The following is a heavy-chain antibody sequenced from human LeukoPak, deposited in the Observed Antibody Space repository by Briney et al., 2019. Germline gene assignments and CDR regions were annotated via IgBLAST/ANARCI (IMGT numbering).Heavy chain of an antibody. CDR3: VFNYFTISLVGS. D-gene: IGHD3-9*01. CDR2: IGTSTSYI. V-gene: IGHV3-21*01. Sequence: GGSLRLSCAASGFTFSTYIMNWVRQTPGKGLEWVSSIGTSTSYIYYADSVKGRFTISRDNAKNSLYLEMNSLRAEDTAVYYCVFNYFTISLVGSWGQGTLVTVSS. CDR1: GFTFSTYI. J-gene: IGHJ4*02.